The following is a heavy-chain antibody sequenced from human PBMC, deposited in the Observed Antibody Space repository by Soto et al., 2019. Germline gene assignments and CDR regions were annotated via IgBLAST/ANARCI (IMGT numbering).Heavy chain of an antibody. J-gene: IGHJ4*02. CDR3: ARSGGYSGYATKEYFDY. CDR1: GDSMSSDDYY. CDR2: IYHSGNT. V-gene: IGHV4-61*08. Sequence: SETLSLTCTVSGDSMSSDDYYWGWIRQPPGKGLEWIANIYHSGNTNYNPSLKSRVTISVDTSKNQFSLKLSSVTAADTAVYYCARSGGYSGYATKEYFDYWGQGTLVTVSS. D-gene: IGHD5-12*01.